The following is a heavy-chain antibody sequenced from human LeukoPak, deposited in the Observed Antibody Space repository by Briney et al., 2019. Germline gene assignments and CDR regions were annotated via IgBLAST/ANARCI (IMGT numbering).Heavy chain of an antibody. Sequence: SETLSLTCTVSGGSISSSSYYWGWIRQPPGKGLEWIGSIYYSGSTYYNPSLKSRVTISVDTSKNQFSLKLSSVTAADTAAYYCARHRYYGSGNIWFDPWGQGTLVTVSS. V-gene: IGHV4-39*01. CDR1: GGSISSSSYY. D-gene: IGHD3-10*01. CDR3: ARHRYYGSGNIWFDP. CDR2: IYYSGST. J-gene: IGHJ5*02.